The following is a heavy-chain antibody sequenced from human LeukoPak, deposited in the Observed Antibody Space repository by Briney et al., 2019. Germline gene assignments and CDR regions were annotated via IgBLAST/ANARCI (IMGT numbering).Heavy chain of an antibody. Sequence: GGSLRLSCAASGFTFSNYSMSWVRQAPGKGLEWVSGISGRDGSTYFADSVKGRFTISRDKSKNTLYLQMNSLRAEDAAVYYCAREGSWGYFDYWGQGTLVTVSS. CDR3: AREGSWGYFDY. CDR1: GFTFSNYS. D-gene: IGHD3-16*01. J-gene: IGHJ4*02. V-gene: IGHV3-23*01. CDR2: ISGRDGST.